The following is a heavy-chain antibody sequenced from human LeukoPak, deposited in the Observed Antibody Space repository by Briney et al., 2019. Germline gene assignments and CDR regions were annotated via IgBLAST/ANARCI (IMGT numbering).Heavy chain of an antibody. Sequence: GGSLRLSCAASGFTFSSYEMNWVRQAPGKGLEWVSYISSSGSTIYYADSVKGRFTISRDNAKNSLYLQMNSLRAEDTAVYYCASPSYGSGSRWGQGTLVTVSS. CDR3: ASPSYGSGSR. J-gene: IGHJ4*02. CDR2: ISSSGSTI. V-gene: IGHV3-48*03. CDR1: GFTFSSYE. D-gene: IGHD3-10*01.